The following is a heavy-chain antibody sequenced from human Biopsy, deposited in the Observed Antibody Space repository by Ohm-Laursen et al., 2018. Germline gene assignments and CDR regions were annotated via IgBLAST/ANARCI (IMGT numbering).Heavy chain of an antibody. V-gene: IGHV4-4*07. Sequence: SETLSLTCTVSGASISSYYWTWIRQPVGKGLEWIGRIYTSGSTNYNPSLKSRVTMSVDTSKNQFSLKLTSLTAADTAVYFCAAVDYSAYTTVDHWGQGTLITVSS. CDR2: IYTSGST. J-gene: IGHJ4*02. CDR3: AAVDYSAYTTVDH. CDR1: GASISSYY. D-gene: IGHD5-12*01.